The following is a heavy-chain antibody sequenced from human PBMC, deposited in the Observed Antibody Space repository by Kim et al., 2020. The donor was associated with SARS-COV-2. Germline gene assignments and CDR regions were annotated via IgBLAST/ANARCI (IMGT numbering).Heavy chain of an antibody. J-gene: IGHJ4*02. D-gene: IGHD2-15*01. CDR3: ARGGRYCSGGSCYSNRPFDY. CDR2: MNPNSGNT. V-gene: IGHV1-8*01. CDR1: GYTFTSYD. Sequence: ASVKVSCKASGYTFTSYDINWVRQATGQGLEWMGWMNPNSGNTAYAQKFQGRVTMTRNTSISTAYMELSSLRSEDTAVYYCARGGRYCSGGSCYSNRPFDYWGEGTLVTVSA.